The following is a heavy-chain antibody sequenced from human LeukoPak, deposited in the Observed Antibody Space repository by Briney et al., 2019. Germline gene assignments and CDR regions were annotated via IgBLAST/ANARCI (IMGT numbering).Heavy chain of an antibody. CDR1: GCTISNYY. V-gene: IGHV4-59*01. J-gene: IGHJ4*02. Sequence: PSETLSLTCTVSGCTISNYYWNWIRQPPGKGLEWIGYIYYTGSTNYNPSLKSRATMSVDTTKNQFSLNLRPVTHEDTAVYYCARNLIPEQLVLNFWGQGTLVTVSS. CDR3: ARNLIPEQLVLNF. D-gene: IGHD6-13*01. CDR2: IYYTGST.